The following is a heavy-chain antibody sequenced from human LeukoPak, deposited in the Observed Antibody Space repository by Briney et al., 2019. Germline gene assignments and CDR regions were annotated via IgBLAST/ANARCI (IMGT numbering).Heavy chain of an antibody. CDR1: GFTFSNFA. V-gene: IGHV3-21*01. J-gene: IGHJ4*02. D-gene: IGHD3-10*01. CDR2: IVGSSST. CDR3: AREFIYGNYFDY. Sequence: GGSLRLSCAASGFTFSNFAMTWVRQAPGKGLEWVSSIVGSSSTYYADSLKGRFTISRDNAKNSLCLQMNSLRAEDTAVYYCAREFIYGNYFDYWGQGTLVTVSS.